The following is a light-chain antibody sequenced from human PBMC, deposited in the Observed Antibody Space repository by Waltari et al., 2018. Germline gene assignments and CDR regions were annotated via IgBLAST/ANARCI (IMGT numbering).Light chain of an antibody. Sequence: YELSQPPSVSVPLGPTARIPCSGDGLAKQFTYWYRQRPGQAPVLIIFKDVERPSGIPEGFSGSSSGTTATLTISGVQAEDEADYYCQSTDGGGFDVLFGGGTKLTVL. CDR3: QSTDGGGFDVL. J-gene: IGLJ2*01. CDR2: KDV. V-gene: IGLV3-25*03. CDR1: GLAKQF.